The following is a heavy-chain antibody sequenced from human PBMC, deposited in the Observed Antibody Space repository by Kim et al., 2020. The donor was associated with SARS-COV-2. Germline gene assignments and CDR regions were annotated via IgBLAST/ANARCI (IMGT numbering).Heavy chain of an antibody. CDR1: GGSISSNTYY. V-gene: IGHV4-39*01. CDR3: ARKGRNSSAWHNTYYFDY. J-gene: IGHJ4*02. CDR2: ISYSGST. Sequence: SETLSLTGTVSGGSISSNTYYWGWIRQPPGKGLEWIGSISYSGSTYYNPSLKSRISISVHTSKSQFSLKLTSVTAADTAVYYCARKGRNSSAWHNTYYFDYWGQGNLVTVTS. D-gene: IGHD6-19*01.